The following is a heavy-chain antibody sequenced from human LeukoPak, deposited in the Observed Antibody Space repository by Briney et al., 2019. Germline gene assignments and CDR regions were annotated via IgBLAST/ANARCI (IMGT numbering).Heavy chain of an antibody. V-gene: IGHV3-74*01. CDR1: GFTFSNYW. CDR3: ARGGWATTGCDY. D-gene: IGHD1-14*01. Sequence: GGSLRLSCAASGFTFSNYWMHWVRQAPGKGLVWVSRINDDGSGTNFADSVKGRFTISRDNAKNTLYLQINSLRAEDTAVYYCARGGWATTGCDYWGQGTLVTVSS. CDR2: INDDGSGT. J-gene: IGHJ4*02.